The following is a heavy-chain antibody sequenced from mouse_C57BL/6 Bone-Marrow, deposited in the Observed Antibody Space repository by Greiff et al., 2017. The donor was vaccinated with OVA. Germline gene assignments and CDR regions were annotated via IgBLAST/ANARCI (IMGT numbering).Heavy chain of an antibody. CDR2: IHPNSGST. CDR3: ARPYDYDRDYYAMDY. V-gene: IGHV1-64*01. D-gene: IGHD2-4*01. Sequence: HVQLQQPGAELVKPGASVKLSCKASGYTFTSYWMHWVKQRPGQGLEWIGMIHPNSGSTNYNEKFKSKATLTVDKSSSTAYMHLSSLTSEDAAVYYCARPYDYDRDYYAMDYWGQGTSVTVSS. CDR1: GYTFTSYW. J-gene: IGHJ4*01.